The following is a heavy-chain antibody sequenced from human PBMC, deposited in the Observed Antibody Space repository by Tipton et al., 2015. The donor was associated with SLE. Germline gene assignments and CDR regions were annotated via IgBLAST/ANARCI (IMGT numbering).Heavy chain of an antibody. CDR1: GFTFDGYA. V-gene: IGHV3-9*01. Sequence: SLRLSCAASGFTFDGYAMHWVRQAPGKGLEWVSGISWNSASIGYADSVKGRFTISRDNAKTSLYLQMNSLRAEDTALYYCAKGRFVDWRCYWCEGFLVTVS. D-gene: IGHD3/OR15-3a*01. CDR2: ISWNSASI. CDR3: AKGRFVDWRCY. J-gene: IGHJ4*02.